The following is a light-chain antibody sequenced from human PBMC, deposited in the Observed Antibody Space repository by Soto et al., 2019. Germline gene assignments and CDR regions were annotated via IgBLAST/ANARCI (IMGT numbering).Light chain of an antibody. Sequence: QSVLTQPPSASGTPGHRVTISCSGSSSNIGSNPVNWYQQLPGTAPKLLIYNSNQRPSGVPDRFSGSKSGTSASLAISGLQPEDEADCYCAAWDDSLNGWVFGGGTK. CDR1: SSNIGSNP. V-gene: IGLV1-44*01. J-gene: IGLJ3*02. CDR3: AAWDDSLNGWV. CDR2: NSN.